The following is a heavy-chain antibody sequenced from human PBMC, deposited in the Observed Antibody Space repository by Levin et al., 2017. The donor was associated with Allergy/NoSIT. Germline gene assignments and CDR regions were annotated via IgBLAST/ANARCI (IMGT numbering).Heavy chain of an antibody. Sequence: GGSLRLSCVTSGFDFKSYAMNWVRHAPGKGLQWVSGIVPRGINSHYGDSVKGRFSIFRDDSRNTLYLQMNRLRDDDTATYYCARDGYTLRGYFDEWGQGTPVTVSS. CDR2: IVPRGINS. D-gene: IGHD5-12*01. V-gene: IGHV3-23*05. J-gene: IGHJ4*02. CDR3: ARDGYTLRGYFDE. CDR1: GFDFKSYA.